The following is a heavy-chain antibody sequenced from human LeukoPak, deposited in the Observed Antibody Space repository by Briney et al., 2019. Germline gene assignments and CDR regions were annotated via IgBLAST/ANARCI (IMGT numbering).Heavy chain of an antibody. V-gene: IGHV1-2*02. Sequence: ASVKVSCKASGYTFTGYYMHWVRQAPGQGLEWMGWINPNRGDTNYAQKFHGRLTMTRDTSISTAYMELSRLRFDDTALYYCARAYYSSSGVEMYYFDYWGQGTLVTVSS. CDR1: GYTFTGYY. D-gene: IGHD6-13*01. CDR2: INPNRGDT. CDR3: ARAYYSSSGVEMYYFDY. J-gene: IGHJ4*02.